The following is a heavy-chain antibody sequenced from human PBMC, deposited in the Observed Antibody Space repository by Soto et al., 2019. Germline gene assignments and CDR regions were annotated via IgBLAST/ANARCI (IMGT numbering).Heavy chain of an antibody. Sequence: ASVKVSCKASGYTFTSYYMHWVRQSPGQGLEWMGIINPSGGSTSYAQKFQGRVTMTRDTSTSTVYMELSSLRSEDTAVYYCARGLGYRYGFGGWSWFDPWGQGTLVTVSS. V-gene: IGHV1-46*01. CDR1: GYTFTSYY. CDR3: ARGLGYRYGFGGWSWFDP. D-gene: IGHD5-18*01. CDR2: INPSGGST. J-gene: IGHJ5*02.